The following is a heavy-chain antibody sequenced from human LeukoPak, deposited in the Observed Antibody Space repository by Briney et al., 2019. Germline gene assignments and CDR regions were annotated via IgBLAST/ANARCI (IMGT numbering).Heavy chain of an antibody. D-gene: IGHD2-15*01. V-gene: IGHV4-34*01. J-gene: IGHJ6*02. CDR2: INHSGST. Sequence: SETLSLTCAVYGGSFSVYYWSWIRQPPGKGLESIGEINHSGSTNYNPSLKSRVTISVDTSKIQFSLKLSSVTAADTAVYYCARYCSGGSCYFHYYYGMDVWGQGTTVTVSS. CDR1: GGSFSVYY. CDR3: ARYCSGGSCYFHYYYGMDV.